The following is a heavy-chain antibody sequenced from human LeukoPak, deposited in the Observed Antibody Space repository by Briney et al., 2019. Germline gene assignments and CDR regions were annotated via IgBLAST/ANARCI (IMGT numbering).Heavy chain of an antibody. Sequence: GESLQISFKGSGYSFTSYWIGWVRQMPGKGLEWMGIIYPGDSDTRYSPSFQGQVTISADKSISTAYLQWSSLKASDTAMYYCARRRGDGYNTGVYYFDYWGQGTLVTVSS. CDR1: GYSFTSYW. CDR2: IYPGDSDT. D-gene: IGHD5-24*01. J-gene: IGHJ4*02. CDR3: ARRRGDGYNTGVYYFDY. V-gene: IGHV5-51*01.